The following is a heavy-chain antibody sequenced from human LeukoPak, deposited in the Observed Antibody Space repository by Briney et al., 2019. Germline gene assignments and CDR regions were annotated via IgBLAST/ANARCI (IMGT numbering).Heavy chain of an antibody. Sequence: SETLSLTCSVSGASLSRTGHSWSWIRLPPGEGLEWIGFLYHTGSTNYNPSLKSRVTISVDTSKNQFSLKLSSVTAADTAVYYCAREGLNMVRGVIPKEAWGWFDPWGQGTLVTVSS. D-gene: IGHD3-10*01. J-gene: IGHJ5*02. CDR3: AREGLNMVRGVIPKEAWGWFDP. CDR2: LYHTGST. CDR1: GASLSRTGHS. V-gene: IGHV4-61*08.